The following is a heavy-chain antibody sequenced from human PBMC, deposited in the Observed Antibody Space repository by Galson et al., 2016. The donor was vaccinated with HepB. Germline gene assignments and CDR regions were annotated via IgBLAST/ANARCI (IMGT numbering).Heavy chain of an antibody. CDR1: AYTFTRYA. CDR3: AMTAPGDYFAY. Sequence: SVKVSCKASAYTFTRYAMNWVRQAPGQGLELMGWINPHTGNPTYAQGFTGRFVFSLDTSVSTAYLQISSLKAEDTAVYYCAMTAPGDYFAYWGQGTLVTVSS. V-gene: IGHV7-4-1*02. CDR2: INPHTGNP. D-gene: IGHD3-10*01. J-gene: IGHJ4*02.